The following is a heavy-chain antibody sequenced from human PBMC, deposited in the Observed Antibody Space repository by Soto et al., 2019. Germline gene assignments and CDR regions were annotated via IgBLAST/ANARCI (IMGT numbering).Heavy chain of an antibody. CDR3: ARERVAAVGAGRYFDV. J-gene: IGHJ2*01. D-gene: IGHD6-13*01. CDR1: GGTLNS. V-gene: IGHV1-69*01. Sequence: QLQLVQSAAEVKKPGSSVKVSCKASGGTLNSFTWVRQAPGQGLEWMGGIIPISGTAKYAQKFQGRVTFTADEPTGTAYMDLSSLGSEDMAVYYCARERVAAVGAGRYFDVWGRGTLVTVSS. CDR2: IIPISGTA.